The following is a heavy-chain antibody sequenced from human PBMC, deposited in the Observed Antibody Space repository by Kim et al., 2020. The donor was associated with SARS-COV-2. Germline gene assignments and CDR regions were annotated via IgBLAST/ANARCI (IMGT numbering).Heavy chain of an antibody. CDR1: GFTFSSYA. CDR3: ARDLPSYSSSWYGGFDY. D-gene: IGHD6-13*01. V-gene: IGHV3-30*04. Sequence: GGSLRLSCAASGFTFSSYAMHWVRQAPGKGLEWVAVISYDGSNKYYADSVKGRFTISRDNSKNTLYLQMNSLRAEDTAVYYCARDLPSYSSSWYGGFDYWGQGTLVTVSS. J-gene: IGHJ4*02. CDR2: ISYDGSNK.